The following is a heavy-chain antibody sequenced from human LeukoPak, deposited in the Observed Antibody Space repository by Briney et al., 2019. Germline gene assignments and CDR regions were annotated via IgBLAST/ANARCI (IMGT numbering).Heavy chain of an antibody. CDR2: INHSGST. V-gene: IGHV4-34*01. CDR1: GGSFSGYY. D-gene: IGHD3-10*01. Sequence: SETLSLTCAVYGGSFSGYYWSWIRQPPGKGLEWIGEINHSGSTNYNPSLKSRVTISVDTSKNQFSLKLSSVTAADTAVYYCAREKLYYYGSGSLDYWGQGTLVTVSS. J-gene: IGHJ4*02. CDR3: AREKLYYYGSGSLDY.